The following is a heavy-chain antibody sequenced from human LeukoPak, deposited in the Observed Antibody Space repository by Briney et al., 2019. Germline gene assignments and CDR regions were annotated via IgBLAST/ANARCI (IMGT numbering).Heavy chain of an antibody. Sequence: GGSLRLSCAASGFTFSSYSMNWVRQAPGKGLEWVSSISSSSSYIYYADSVKGRFTISRDNAKNSLYLQMNSLRAEDTAVYYCARKKRVVAATFGTLNDSWGQGTLVTVSS. J-gene: IGHJ4*02. CDR2: ISSSSSYI. CDR1: GFTFSSYS. D-gene: IGHD2-15*01. CDR3: ARKKRVVAATFGTLNDS. V-gene: IGHV3-21*01.